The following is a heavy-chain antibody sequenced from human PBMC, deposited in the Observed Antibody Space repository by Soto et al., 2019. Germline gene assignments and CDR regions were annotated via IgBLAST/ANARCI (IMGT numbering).Heavy chain of an antibody. Sequence: GGSLRLSCAASGFTFSIYAMHWVRQAPGKGLEWVAVISYDGSNKYYADSVKDRFTVSRDNSRNTLYLHMDSLRAEDTAVYYCARGRGSTGYLGREHYLDYWGQGALVTSPQ. CDR1: GFTFSIYA. J-gene: IGHJ4*02. CDR2: ISYDGSNK. CDR3: ARGRGSTGYLGREHYLDY. D-gene: IGHD2-2*01. V-gene: IGHV3-30*14.